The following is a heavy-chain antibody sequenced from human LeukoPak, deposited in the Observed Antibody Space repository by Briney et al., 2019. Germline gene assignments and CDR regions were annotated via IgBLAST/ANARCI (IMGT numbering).Heavy chain of an antibody. V-gene: IGHV3-23*01. CDR1: GFTFGTYA. CDR3: ARKPWGEITARPFDY. CDR2: IDNSGGYT. J-gene: IGHJ4*02. D-gene: IGHD6-6*01. Sequence: PGGSLRLSCAASGFTFGTYAMSWVRQAPGKGLEWVSTIDNSGGYTYYGDSVEGRFAISRDNSKNTLFLQMNSLRVEYSCVYYCARKPWGEITARPFDYWRQGTLVTVSS.